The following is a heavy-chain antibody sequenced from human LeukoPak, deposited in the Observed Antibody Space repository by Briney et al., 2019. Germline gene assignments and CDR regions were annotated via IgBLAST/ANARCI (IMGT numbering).Heavy chain of an antibody. Sequence: PGGSLRLSCAASGFTVSSNYMSWVRQAPGKGLEWVSVIYSGGSTYYADSVKGRFTISRHNSKNTLYLQMNSLRAEDTAVYYCASGRGYCSSTSLCGFDYWGQGTLVTVSS. V-gene: IGHV3-53*04. J-gene: IGHJ4*02. CDR1: GFTVSSNY. D-gene: IGHD2-2*01. CDR2: IYSGGST. CDR3: ASGRGYCSSTSLCGFDY.